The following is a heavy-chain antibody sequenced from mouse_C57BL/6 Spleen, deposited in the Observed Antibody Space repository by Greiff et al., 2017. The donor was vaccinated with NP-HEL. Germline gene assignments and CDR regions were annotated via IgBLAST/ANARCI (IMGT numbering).Heavy chain of an antibody. D-gene: IGHD1-2*01. CDR1: GYAFRSSW. Sequence: QVQLQQSGPELVKPGASVKISCKASGYAFRSSWMNWVKQRPGKGLEWIGRIYPGDGVTNYNGKFKGKAKLTADKSSSTAYMQLSSLTSEDSAVYFCSRTAIDGDEGFAYWGQGTLVTVSA. V-gene: IGHV1-82*01. J-gene: IGHJ3*01. CDR2: IYPGDGVT. CDR3: SRTAIDGDEGFAY.